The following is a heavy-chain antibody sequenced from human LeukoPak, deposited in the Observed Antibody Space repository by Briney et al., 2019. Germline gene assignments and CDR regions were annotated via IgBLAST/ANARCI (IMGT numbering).Heavy chain of an antibody. Sequence: PSETLSLTCTVSGVSISSYYWSWIRQPPGKGLEWIGYIYYSGSTNYSPSLKSRVTISVDTSKNQFSLKLSSVTAADTAVYYCARGYCSGGSCYALDYWGQGTLVTVSS. V-gene: IGHV4-59*01. CDR2: IYYSGST. D-gene: IGHD2-15*01. CDR3: ARGYCSGGSCYALDY. J-gene: IGHJ4*02. CDR1: GVSISSYY.